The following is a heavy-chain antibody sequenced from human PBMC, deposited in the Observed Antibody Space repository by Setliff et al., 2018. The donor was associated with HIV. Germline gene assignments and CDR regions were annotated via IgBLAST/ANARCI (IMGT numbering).Heavy chain of an antibody. D-gene: IGHD2-21*01. J-gene: IGHJ4*02. Sequence: NLSLTCAVYGGAFSGYYWTWIRQPPGRGLEWIGEVNHKGVANYSPSLMRRATISADTSKNQFSLRLSSVTAADTALYFCTRAQIAAPRPFDYWGQGTLVTVSS. CDR2: VNHKGVA. CDR3: TRAQIAAPRPFDY. V-gene: IGHV4-34*01. CDR1: GGAFSGYY.